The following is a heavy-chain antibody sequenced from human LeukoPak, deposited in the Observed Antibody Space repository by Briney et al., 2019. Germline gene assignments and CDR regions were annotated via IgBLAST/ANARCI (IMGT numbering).Heavy chain of an antibody. J-gene: IGHJ6*02. CDR1: GFTFAPYW. Sequence: GGSLRLSCAASGFTFAPYWMTWVRQAPGKGLEYVATMNRDGSEKYYVDSVKGRFTISRDNAKNSLYLQMNSLRAEDTAVYYCARGMDVWGQGTTVTVSS. CDR2: MNRDGSEK. V-gene: IGHV3-7*05. CDR3: ARGMDV.